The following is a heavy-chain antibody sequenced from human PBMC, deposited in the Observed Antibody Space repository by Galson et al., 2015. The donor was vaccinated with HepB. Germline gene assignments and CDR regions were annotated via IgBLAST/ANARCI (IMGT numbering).Heavy chain of an antibody. Sequence: SLRLSCAASEFIFSTYSMNWVRQAPGKGLEWVSYISSSSGTMYYADSVKGRFAISRDNAKKSLYLQMNSLRAEDTAIYYCARMDAFDIWGQGTVVTVSS. CDR3: ARMDAFDI. CDR1: EFIFSTYS. V-gene: IGHV3-48*01. CDR2: ISSSSGTM. J-gene: IGHJ3*02.